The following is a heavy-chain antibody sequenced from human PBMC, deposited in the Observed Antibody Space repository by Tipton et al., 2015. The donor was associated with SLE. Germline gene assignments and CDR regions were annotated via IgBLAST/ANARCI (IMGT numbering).Heavy chain of an antibody. CDR2: ISSSSSYI. V-gene: IGHV3-21*03. Sequence: GSLRLSCTVSGGSITNDGFYWSWIRQHPGKGLEWVSSISSSSSYIYYADSVKGRFTISRDNAKNSLYLQMNSLRAEDTAVYYCARGIWGSYEGSDYWGQGTLVIVSS. D-gene: IGHD3-16*01. J-gene: IGHJ4*02. CDR3: ARGIWGSYEGSDY. CDR1: GGSITNDG.